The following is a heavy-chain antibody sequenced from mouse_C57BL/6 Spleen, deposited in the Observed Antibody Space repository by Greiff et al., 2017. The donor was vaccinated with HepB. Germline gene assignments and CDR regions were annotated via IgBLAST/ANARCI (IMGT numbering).Heavy chain of an antibody. CDR2: ISSGGSYT. CDR1: GFTFSSYG. V-gene: IGHV5-6*01. D-gene: IGHD1-1*01. CDR3: AREGLYGRYFDV. J-gene: IGHJ1*03. Sequence: EVQGVESGGDLVKPGGSLKLSCAASGFTFSSYGMSWVRQTPDKRLEWVATISSGGSYTYYPDSVKGRFTISRDNAKNTLYLQMSSLKSEDTAMYYCAREGLYGRYFDVWGTGTTVTVSS.